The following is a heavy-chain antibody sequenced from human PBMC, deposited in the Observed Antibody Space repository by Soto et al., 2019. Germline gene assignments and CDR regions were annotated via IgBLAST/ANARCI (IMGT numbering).Heavy chain of an antibody. V-gene: IGHV3-23*01. CDR1: GFTFSSYA. CDR3: AKAPVVAATPHYYYMDV. Sequence: EVQLLESGGGLVQPGGSLRLSCAASGFTFSSYAMSWVCQAPGKGLEWVSAISGSGGSTYYADSVKGRFTISRDNSKNTLYLQMNSLRAEDTAVYYCAKAPVVAATPHYYYMDVWGKGTTVTVSS. CDR2: ISGSGGST. D-gene: IGHD2-15*01. J-gene: IGHJ6*03.